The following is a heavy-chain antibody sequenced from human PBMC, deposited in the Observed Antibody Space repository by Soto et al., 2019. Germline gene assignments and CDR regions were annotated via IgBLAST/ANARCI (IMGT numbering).Heavy chain of an antibody. D-gene: IGHD2-15*01. J-gene: IGHJ5*02. Sequence: ASVKVSCKASGYTFTGYYMHWVRQAPGQGLEWMGWINPNSGGTNYAQKFQGWVTMTRDTSISTAYMELSRLRSDDTAVYYCARDKAYCCGCSCRPSPSSFDPRCQATLVTV. CDR2: INPNSGGT. CDR1: GYTFTGYY. V-gene: IGHV1-2*04. CDR3: ARDKAYCCGCSCRPSPSSFDP.